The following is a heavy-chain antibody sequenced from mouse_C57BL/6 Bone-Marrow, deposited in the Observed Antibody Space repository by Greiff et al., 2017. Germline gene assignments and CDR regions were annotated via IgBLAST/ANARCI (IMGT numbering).Heavy chain of an antibody. D-gene: IGHD2-2*01. CDR2: IWGGGST. V-gene: IGHV2-9*01. Sequence: VQLVESGPGLVAPSQSLSITCTVSGFSLTSYGVDWVRQPPGTGLEWLGVIWGGGSTHYNSALMSRLSISKDNSKSKVYLKMNSLQTDDTAMYYCATLWLRRRDYAMDYWGQGTSVTVSS. J-gene: IGHJ4*01. CDR3: ATLWLRRRDYAMDY. CDR1: GFSLTSYG.